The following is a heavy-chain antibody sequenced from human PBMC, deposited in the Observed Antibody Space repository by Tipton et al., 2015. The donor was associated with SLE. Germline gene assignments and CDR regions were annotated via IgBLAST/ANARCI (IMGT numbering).Heavy chain of an antibody. Sequence: SLRLSCAASGFTFSSYEMNWVRQAPGKGLEWVSYISSSGSTIYYADSVKGRFTISRDNAKNSLYLQMNSLRAEDTAVYYCARGPEEQLVRGAFDIWGQVTMVTVSS. J-gene: IGHJ3*02. CDR3: ARGPEEQLVRGAFDI. D-gene: IGHD6-6*01. CDR2: ISSSGSTI. V-gene: IGHV3-48*03. CDR1: GFTFSSYE.